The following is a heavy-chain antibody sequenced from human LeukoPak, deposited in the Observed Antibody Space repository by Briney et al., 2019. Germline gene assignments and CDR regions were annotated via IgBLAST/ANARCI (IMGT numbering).Heavy chain of an antibody. Sequence: GASVKVSCKASGGTFSSYAISWVRQAPGQGLEWMGGIIPIFGTANYAQKFQGRVTITADKSTSTAYMELSSLRSEDTAVYYCARALIVVVPAAMSPYYYGMDVWGKGTTVTVPS. CDR1: GGTFSSYA. J-gene: IGHJ6*04. V-gene: IGHV1-69*06. CDR2: IIPIFGTA. D-gene: IGHD2-2*01. CDR3: ARALIVVVPAAMSPYYYGMDV.